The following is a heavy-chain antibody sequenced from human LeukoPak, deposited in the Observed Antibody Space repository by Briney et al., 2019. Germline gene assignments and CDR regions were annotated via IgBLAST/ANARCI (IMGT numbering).Heavy chain of an antibody. CDR3: ARVPDYYFDY. Sequence: ASVKVSCKASGYTFTSYGISWVRQAPGQGLEWMGWISAYNGNTNYAQKLQGRVTMTRDTSTSTVYMELSSLRSEDTAVYYCARVPDYYFDYWGQGTLVTVSS. J-gene: IGHJ4*02. V-gene: IGHV1-18*01. CDR2: ISAYNGNT. CDR1: GYTFTSYG.